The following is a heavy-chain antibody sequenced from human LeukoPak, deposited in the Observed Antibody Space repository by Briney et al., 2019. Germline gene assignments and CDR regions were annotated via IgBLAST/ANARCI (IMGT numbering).Heavy chain of an antibody. V-gene: IGHV4-59*08. Sequence: KPSETLSLTCTVSGGSISSYYWSWIRQPPGKGLEWIGYMYYSESTNYNPSLKSRVTISADTSKNQFSLKLSSVTAADTAVYYCARTSRFHYDFWSGYTWFDPWGQGTLVTVSS. J-gene: IGHJ5*02. CDR1: GGSISSYY. D-gene: IGHD3-3*01. CDR3: ARTSRFHYDFWSGYTWFDP. CDR2: MYYSEST.